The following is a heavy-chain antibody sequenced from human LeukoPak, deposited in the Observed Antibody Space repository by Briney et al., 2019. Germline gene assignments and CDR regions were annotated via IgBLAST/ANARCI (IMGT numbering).Heavy chain of an antibody. CDR3: ARLGWCSTSCYTGFDY. Sequence: GESLKISCKGSGYSSTSYWIGWVRQLPGKGLEWMGIIYPGDSDTRYSPSFQGQVTISADKSISTAYLQWSSLKASDTAMYYCARLGWCSTSCYTGFDYWGQGTLVTVSS. J-gene: IGHJ4*02. CDR2: IYPGDSDT. V-gene: IGHV5-51*01. D-gene: IGHD2-2*02. CDR1: GYSSTSYW.